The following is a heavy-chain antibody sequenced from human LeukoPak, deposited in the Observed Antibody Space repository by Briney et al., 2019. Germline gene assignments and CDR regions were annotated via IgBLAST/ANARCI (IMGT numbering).Heavy chain of an antibody. D-gene: IGHD1-1*01. CDR1: GFTFDDYA. V-gene: IGHV3-43D*03. CDR3: AKKANGLYFDF. CDR2: ISWDGSTT. J-gene: IGHJ4*02. Sequence: GGSLRLSCAASGFTFDDYAMHWVRQAPGKGLEWVSLISWDGSTTSYADSVMGRFTIPRDNSKDSLYLQMSSLRAEDTALYYCAKKANGLYFDFWGQGTLVTVSS.